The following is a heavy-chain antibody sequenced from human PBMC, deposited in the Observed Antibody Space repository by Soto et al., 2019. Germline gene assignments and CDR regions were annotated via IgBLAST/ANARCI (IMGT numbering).Heavy chain of an antibody. J-gene: IGHJ6*02. CDR1: GFTFSTYA. CDR2: ISGDSSST. D-gene: IGHD3-10*01. V-gene: IGHV3-23*01. CDR3: GKGGRIRGEVDV. Sequence: QSGGSLRLSCAASGFTFSTYAMSWVRQAPGKGLEWVSAISGDSSSTYYADSVKGRFTIARDNSKNTLYLQMNSLRAEDTAVYYCGKGGRIRGEVDVCGQGTTVTVSS.